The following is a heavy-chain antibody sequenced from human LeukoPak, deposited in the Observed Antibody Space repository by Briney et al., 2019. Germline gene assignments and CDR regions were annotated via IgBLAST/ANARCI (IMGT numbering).Heavy chain of an antibody. CDR3: ATLSIMITFGGVSAWFDP. J-gene: IGHJ5*02. Sequence: PSQTLSLTCAVSGGSISSGGYPWSWIRQPPGKGLEWIGYIYHSGSTYYNPSLKSRVTISVDRSKNQFSLKLSSVTAADTAVYYCATLSIMITFGGVSAWFDPWGQGTLVTVSS. D-gene: IGHD3-16*01. CDR2: IYHSGST. CDR1: GGSISSGGYP. V-gene: IGHV4-30-2*01.